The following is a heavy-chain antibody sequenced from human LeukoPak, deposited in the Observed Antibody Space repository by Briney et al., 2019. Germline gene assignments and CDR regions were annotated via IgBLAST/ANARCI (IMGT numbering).Heavy chain of an antibody. Sequence: SETLSLTCTVSGGSISSGSYYWSWIRQPPGKGLEWIGEINHSGSTNYNPSLKSRVTISVDTSKNQFSLKLSSVTAADTAVYYCARRKGYSYGYLAFDIWGQGTMVTVSS. D-gene: IGHD5-18*01. CDR1: GGSISSGSYY. V-gene: IGHV4-39*07. J-gene: IGHJ3*02. CDR2: INHSGST. CDR3: ARRKGYSYGYLAFDI.